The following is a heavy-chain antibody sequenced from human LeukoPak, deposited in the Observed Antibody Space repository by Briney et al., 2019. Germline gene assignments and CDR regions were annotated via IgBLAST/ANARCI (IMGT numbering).Heavy chain of an antibody. Sequence: GGSLRLSCAASGFTVSFNYMSWVRQAPGKELEWLSVILSGGSTYYADSVKGRCTISRDDSKNTLYLQMNSLIAEDTAIYYCARAQWRTYSYYYMDVWGKGTTVTVSS. CDR2: ILSGGST. D-gene: IGHD6-19*01. J-gene: IGHJ6*03. CDR3: ARAQWRTYSYYYMDV. CDR1: GFTVSFNY. V-gene: IGHV3-53*01.